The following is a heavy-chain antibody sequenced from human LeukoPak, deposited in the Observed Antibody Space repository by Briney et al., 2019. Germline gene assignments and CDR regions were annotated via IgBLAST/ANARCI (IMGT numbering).Heavy chain of an antibody. D-gene: IGHD3-9*01. J-gene: IGHJ6*03. V-gene: IGHV1-8*01. CDR1: GYTFTSYG. Sequence: ASVKVSCKASGYTFTSYGINWVRQATGQGLEWMGWMNPNSGNTGYAQKFQGRVTMTRNTSISTAYMELSSLRSEDTAVYYCARDDILTGYPRGYYYYYMDVWGKGTTVTVSS. CDR2: MNPNSGNT. CDR3: ARDDILTGYPRGYYYYYMDV.